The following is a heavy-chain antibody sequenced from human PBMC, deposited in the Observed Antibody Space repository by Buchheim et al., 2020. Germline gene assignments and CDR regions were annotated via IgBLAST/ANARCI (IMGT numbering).Heavy chain of an antibody. CDR3: ARDVGGSRYDF. J-gene: IGHJ4*02. CDR2: ISGSASTI. Sequence: EVQLVESGGGLVQPGGSLRLSCAASEFAFSNYPMNWVRQAPGKGLEWVSYISGSASTIYYADSVKGRFTISRDNANKSLCLQMNSLRAEDTAVYYCARDVGGSRYDFWGQGTL. V-gene: IGHV3-48*01. D-gene: IGHD1-26*01. CDR1: EFAFSNYP.